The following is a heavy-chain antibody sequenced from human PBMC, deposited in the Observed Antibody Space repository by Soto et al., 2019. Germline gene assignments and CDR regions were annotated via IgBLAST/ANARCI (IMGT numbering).Heavy chain of an antibody. V-gene: IGHV1-58*02. CDR1: GSGFISSG. J-gene: IGHJ6*02. D-gene: IGHD2-15*01. CDR3: SADRPDIGVGWWV. CDR2: IVVASGQT. Sequence: ASVKVSCKASGSGFISSGIQWVRQAHGQRLEWIGWIVVASGQTNYAQNFRGRVAITRDTSTATAYIELTGLTSEDTAVYFCSADRPDIGVGWWVWGQGTTVAVSS.